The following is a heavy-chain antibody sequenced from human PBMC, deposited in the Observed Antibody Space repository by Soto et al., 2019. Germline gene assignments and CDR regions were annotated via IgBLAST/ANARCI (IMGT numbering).Heavy chain of an antibody. Sequence: EAQLVGSGGGLVQPGESLRLSCAASGFALRNDWMSWVRQAPGKGLEWVANIKHDGSAKLYVDSVRVRFTISRDNAKNSRSLQLNSLRADDTAVYYCARDDGYRGFDCGGQGILVTVSS. J-gene: IGHJ4*02. CDR2: IKHDGSAK. CDR3: ARDDGYRGFDC. CDR1: GFALRNDW. V-gene: IGHV3-7*01. D-gene: IGHD6-25*01.